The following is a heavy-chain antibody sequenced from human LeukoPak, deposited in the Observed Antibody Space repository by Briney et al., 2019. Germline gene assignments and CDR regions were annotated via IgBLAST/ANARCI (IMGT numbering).Heavy chain of an antibody. CDR3: ARGWGGL. D-gene: IGHD7-27*01. J-gene: IGHJ3*01. V-gene: IGHV3-33*01. CDR2: IWYDGSNK. CDR1: GFTFSSYG. Sequence: PGGSLRLSCAASGFTFSSYGMHWVRQAPGKGLEWVAVIWYDGSNKYYADSVKGRFTISRDNAKNSLYLHMSTLRADDTAVYYCARGWGGLWGQGTMVTVSS.